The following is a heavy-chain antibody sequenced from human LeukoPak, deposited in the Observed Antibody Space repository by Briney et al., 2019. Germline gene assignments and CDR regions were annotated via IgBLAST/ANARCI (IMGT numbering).Heavy chain of an antibody. CDR1: GYIFTDHF. J-gene: IGHJ4*02. CDR2: IRPTDGAT. Sequence: ASVKVSCKASGYIFTDHFFHWVRQAPGQGLEWMGWIRPTDGATKVAQKFQGRVTLTRDTSISAVYMEMSGLRFDDTAMYYCARGRYRYSYDYWGQGTLVTVSS. D-gene: IGHD1-26*01. V-gene: IGHV1-2*02. CDR3: ARGRYRYSYDY.